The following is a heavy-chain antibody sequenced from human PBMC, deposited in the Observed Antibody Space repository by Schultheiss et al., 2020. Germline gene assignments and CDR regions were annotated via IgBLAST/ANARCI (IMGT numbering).Heavy chain of an antibody. D-gene: IGHD6-19*01. CDR3: ARRDSSGWYKFDY. Sequence: SETLSLTCAVYGGSFSGYYWSWIRQPPGKGLEWIGEINHSGSTNYNPSLKSRVTISVDTSKNQFSLKLSSVTAADTAVYYCARRDSSGWYKFDYWGQGILVTVSS. V-gene: IGHV4-34*01. CDR2: INHSGST. CDR1: GGSFSGYY. J-gene: IGHJ4*02.